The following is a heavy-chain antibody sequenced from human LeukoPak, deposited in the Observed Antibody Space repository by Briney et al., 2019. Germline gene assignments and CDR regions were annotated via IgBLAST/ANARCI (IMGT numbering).Heavy chain of an antibody. D-gene: IGHD1-26*01. CDR1: GYSFTSYW. Sequence: GESLKISCKGSGYSFTSYWIGWVRQMPGKGLEWMGIIYPGDSDTRYGPSFQGQVTISADKSISTAYLQWSSLKASDTAMYYCARSVGGASTYYYYGMDVWGQGTTVTISS. CDR3: ARSVGGASTYYYYGMDV. J-gene: IGHJ6*02. CDR2: IYPGDSDT. V-gene: IGHV5-51*01.